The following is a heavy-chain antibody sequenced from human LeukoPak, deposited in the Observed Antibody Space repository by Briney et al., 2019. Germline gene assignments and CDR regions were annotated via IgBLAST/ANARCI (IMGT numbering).Heavy chain of an antibody. Sequence: GGSLRLSCAASGFTFSSYEMNWVRQAPWKGLEWVSAISGSGGSTYYADSVKGRFTISRDNSKNTLYLQMNSLRAEDTAVYYCAKDIVLMVYAINFDYWGQGTLVTVSS. D-gene: IGHD2-8*01. CDR1: GFTFSSYE. CDR2: ISGSGGST. CDR3: AKDIVLMVYAINFDY. V-gene: IGHV3-23*01. J-gene: IGHJ4*02.